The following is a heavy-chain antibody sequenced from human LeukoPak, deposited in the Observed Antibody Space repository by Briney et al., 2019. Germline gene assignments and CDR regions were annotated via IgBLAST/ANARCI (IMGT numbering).Heavy chain of an antibody. CDR2: INPNSGGT. Sequence: DSVKVSCKASGYTFTGYYMHWVRQAPGQGLEWMGWINPNSGGTNYAQKFQGRVTMTRDTSISTAYMELSRLRSDDTAVYYCARVRGSRYDILTGYYDFDPWGQGTLVTVSS. J-gene: IGHJ5*02. CDR3: ARVRGSRYDILTGYYDFDP. D-gene: IGHD3-9*01. V-gene: IGHV1-2*02. CDR1: GYTFTGYY.